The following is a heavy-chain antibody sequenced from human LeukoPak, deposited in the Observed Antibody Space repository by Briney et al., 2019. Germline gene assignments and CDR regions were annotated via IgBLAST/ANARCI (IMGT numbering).Heavy chain of an antibody. J-gene: IGHJ3*02. V-gene: IGHV3-21*01. CDR1: GFTFSSYS. Sequence: PGGSLRLSCAASGFTFSSYSMNWVRQAPGKGLEWDSSISSSSSYIYYADSVKGRFTISRDHAQTSLYPQTTSLRAEDTAVYYCASADHNYDSSGSHDAFDIWGQGTMVTVSS. CDR3: ASADHNYDSSGSHDAFDI. D-gene: IGHD3-22*01. CDR2: ISSSSSYI.